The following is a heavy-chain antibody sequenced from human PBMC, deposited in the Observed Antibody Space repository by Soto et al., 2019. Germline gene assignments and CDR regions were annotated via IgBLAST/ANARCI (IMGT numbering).Heavy chain of an antibody. J-gene: IGHJ4*02. CDR1: GFTFSSYS. CDR2: ISSSSSYI. V-gene: IGHV3-21*01. Sequence: GGSLRLSCAASGFTFSSYSMNWVRQAPGKGLEWVSSISSSSSYIYYADSVKGRFTISRDNAKNSLYLQMNSLRAEDTAVYYCARDKAPGGFDYWGQGTLVTVSS. CDR3: ARDKAPGGFDY. D-gene: IGHD3-10*01.